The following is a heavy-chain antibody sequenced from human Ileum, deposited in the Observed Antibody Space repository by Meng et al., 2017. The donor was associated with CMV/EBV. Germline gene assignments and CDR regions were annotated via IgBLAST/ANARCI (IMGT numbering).Heavy chain of an antibody. D-gene: IGHD1-26*01. V-gene: IGHV1-2*02. CDR3: ARDRELNWYFDL. Sequence: CKASGYTFTGYYMHWVRQAPGQGIEWMGWINPNSGGTNYAQKFQGRVTMTRDTSISTAYMELSRLRSDDTAVYYCARDRELNWYFDLWGRGTLVTVSS. J-gene: IGHJ2*01. CDR2: INPNSGGT. CDR1: GYTFTGYY.